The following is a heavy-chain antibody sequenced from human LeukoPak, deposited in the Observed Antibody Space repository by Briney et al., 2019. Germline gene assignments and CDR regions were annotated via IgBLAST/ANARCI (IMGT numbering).Heavy chain of an antibody. Sequence: GGSLRLSCAASGFTCSSYWMSWVRQAPGKGLEWVANIKQDGSEKYYVDSVKGRFTISRDNAKKSLYLQMNSLRAEDTAVYYCASGSRGSSSVWFDPWGQGTLVTVSS. CDR3: ASGSRGSSSVWFDP. D-gene: IGHD6-6*01. CDR1: GFTCSSYW. V-gene: IGHV3-7*01. J-gene: IGHJ5*02. CDR2: IKQDGSEK.